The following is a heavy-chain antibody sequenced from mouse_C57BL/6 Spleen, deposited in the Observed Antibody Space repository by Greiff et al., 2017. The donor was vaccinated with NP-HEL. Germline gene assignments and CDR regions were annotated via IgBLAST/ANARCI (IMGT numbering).Heavy chain of an antibody. V-gene: IGHV2-2*01. CDR2: IWSGGST. J-gene: IGHJ4*01. D-gene: IGHD1-1*01. Sequence: QVQLKQSGPGLVQPSQSLSITCTVSGFSLTSYGVHWVRQSPGKGLEWLGVIWSGGSTDYNAAFISRLSISKDNSKSQVFFKMNSLQADDTDIYYCAREGDYYGSCYAMDYWGQGTSVTVSS. CDR1: GFSLTSYG. CDR3: AREGDYYGSCYAMDY.